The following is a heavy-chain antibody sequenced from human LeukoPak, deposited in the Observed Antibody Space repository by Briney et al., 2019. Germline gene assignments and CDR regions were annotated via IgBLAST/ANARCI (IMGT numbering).Heavy chain of an antibody. CDR1: GFTFSSYA. V-gene: IGHV3-30-3*01. CDR3: AREGHRTAASAFHI. J-gene: IGHJ3*02. CDR2: ISYDGSNK. Sequence: GGSLRLSCASSGFTFSSYAMHWVRQAPGKGLEWVAVISYDGSNKYYADSVKGRFTISRDNSKNTLYLQMNSLRAEDTAVYYCAREGHRTAASAFHIWGQGTMVTVSS. D-gene: IGHD2-21*02.